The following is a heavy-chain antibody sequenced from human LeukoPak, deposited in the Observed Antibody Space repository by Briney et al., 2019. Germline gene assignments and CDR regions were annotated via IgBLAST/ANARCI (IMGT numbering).Heavy chain of an antibody. J-gene: IGHJ4*02. Sequence: SVKVSCKASGGTFSSYAISWVRQAPGQGLEWMGGIIPIFGTANYAQKYQGRVTITTDESTSTAYMELSSLRSEDTAVYYCARGLRFPGATNGDYWDQGTLVTVSS. CDR3: ARGLRFPGATNGDY. CDR2: IIPIFGTA. D-gene: IGHD1-26*01. CDR1: GGTFSSYA. V-gene: IGHV1-69*05.